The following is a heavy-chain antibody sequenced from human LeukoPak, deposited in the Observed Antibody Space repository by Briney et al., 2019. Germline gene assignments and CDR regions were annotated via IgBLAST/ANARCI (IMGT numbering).Heavy chain of an antibody. CDR2: IFTSGST. CDR3: ARDRQTFYDYVGGNYRFYLDY. V-gene: IGHV4-4*07. CDR1: SGSISNFH. J-gene: IGHJ4*02. Sequence: SETLSLTCTVSSGSISNFHWSWIRQPAGKGLEWIGRIFTSGSTNYNPSLKSRVTMSVDTSQNQFSLKFSSVTAADTAVYYCARDRQTFYDYVGGNYRFYLDYWGQGTLVTVSS. D-gene: IGHD3-16*02.